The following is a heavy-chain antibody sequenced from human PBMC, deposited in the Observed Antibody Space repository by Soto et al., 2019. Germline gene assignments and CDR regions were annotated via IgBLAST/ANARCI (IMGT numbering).Heavy chain of an antibody. CDR2: IYYSGST. V-gene: IGHV4-61*01. J-gene: IGHJ6*02. CDR1: GGSVSSGSYY. D-gene: IGHD6-13*01. CDR3: ARGAQYSSSWYEVYYYYYGMDV. Sequence: SSETLSLTCTVSGGSVSSGSYYWSWIRQPPGKGLEWIGYIYYSGSTNYNPSLKSRVTISVDTSKNQFSLKLSSVTAADTAVYYCARGAQYSSSWYEVYYYYYGMDVWGQGTTVTVSS.